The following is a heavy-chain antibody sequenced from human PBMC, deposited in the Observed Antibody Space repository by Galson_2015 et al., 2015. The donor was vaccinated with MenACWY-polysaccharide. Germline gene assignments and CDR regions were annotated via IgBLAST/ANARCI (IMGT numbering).Heavy chain of an antibody. CDR1: GFTFSNYW. CDR3: ARLFGGVTTDDY. V-gene: IGHV3-7*01. D-gene: IGHD3-16*01. J-gene: IGHJ4*02. CDR2: IKPDGSDK. Sequence: SLRLSCAASGFTFSNYWMSWVSQAPGKGLEWVASIKPDGSDKYYVDSVKGRFIISRDNAQNSLFLQMSNLRAEDTAVYYCARLFGGVTTDDYWGQGTLVTVSS.